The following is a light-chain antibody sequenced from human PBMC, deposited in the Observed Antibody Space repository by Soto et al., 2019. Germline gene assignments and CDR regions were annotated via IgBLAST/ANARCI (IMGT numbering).Light chain of an antibody. V-gene: IGKV1-9*01. CDR1: QGVSTY. Sequence: DIQLTQSPSFLSASVGDRVTITCRASQGVSTYLAWFQQKPGKAPKLLIYGASTLQSGVPSRFIGSGFGAEFTLTIRSLRPEDFASYHCLQLDSYPYTFGQGTKLEIK. CDR3: LQLDSYPYT. J-gene: IGKJ2*01. CDR2: GAS.